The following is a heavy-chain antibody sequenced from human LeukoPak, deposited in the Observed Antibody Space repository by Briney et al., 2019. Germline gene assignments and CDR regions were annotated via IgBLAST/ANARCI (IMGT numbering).Heavy chain of an antibody. J-gene: IGHJ4*02. D-gene: IGHD2-15*01. V-gene: IGHV4-34*01. Sequence: SETLSLTCAVYGGSFSGYYWSWIRQPPGRGLKWIGEINHSGSTNYNPSLKSRVTISVDTSKNQFSLKLSSVTAADTAVYYCARGTTLTYCSGGSRCRLRGYYFDYWGQGTLVTVSS. CDR2: INHSGST. CDR1: GGSFSGYY. CDR3: ARGTTLTYCSGGSRCRLRGYYFDY.